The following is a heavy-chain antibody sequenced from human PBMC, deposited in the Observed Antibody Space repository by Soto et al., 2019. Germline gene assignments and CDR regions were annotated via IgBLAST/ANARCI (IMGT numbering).Heavy chain of an antibody. V-gene: IGHV4-30-4*01. CDR1: GGSISSGDYY. J-gene: IGHJ5*02. CDR3: ARLSIAAAIGDDP. Sequence: SETLSLTCTVSGGSISSGDYYWSWIRQPPGKGLEWIGYIYYSGSTYYNPSLKSRVTISVDTSKDQFSLKLSSVTAADTAVYYCARLSIAAAIGDDPWGQGTLVTVSS. CDR2: IYYSGST. D-gene: IGHD6-13*01.